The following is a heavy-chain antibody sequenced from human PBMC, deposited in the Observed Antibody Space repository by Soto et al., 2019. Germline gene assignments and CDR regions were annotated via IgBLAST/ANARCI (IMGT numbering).Heavy chain of an antibody. Sequence: QVQLVQSGAEVKKPGASVKVSCKASGYTFTSYAMHWVRQAPGQRLEWMGWINAGNGNTKYSQKFQGRVTITRDTSASTAYMERSSLRSEDTAVYYCARTTVALDYYYYYGMDIWGQGTTVTVSS. CDR2: INAGNGNT. CDR3: ARTTVALDYYYYYGMDI. V-gene: IGHV1-3*01. D-gene: IGHD6-19*01. CDR1: GYTFTSYA. J-gene: IGHJ6*02.